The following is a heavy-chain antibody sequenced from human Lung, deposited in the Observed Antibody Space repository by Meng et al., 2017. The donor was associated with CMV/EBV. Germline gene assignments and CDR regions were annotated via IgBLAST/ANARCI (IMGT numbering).Heavy chain of an antibody. CDR2: IRHDGSNK. V-gene: IGHV3-30*02. D-gene: IGHD3-16*01. CDR1: GFTFDTYG. Sequence: SXAASGFTFDTYGMHWVRQAPGKGLEWLAFIRHDGSNKFYGDSVKGRFTVSRDSSKNTLYLQMNSLGAEETAIYYCAKDQLLFGGPNAYFDDWGQGTXVTVSS. CDR3: AKDQLLFGGPNAYFDD. J-gene: IGHJ4*02.